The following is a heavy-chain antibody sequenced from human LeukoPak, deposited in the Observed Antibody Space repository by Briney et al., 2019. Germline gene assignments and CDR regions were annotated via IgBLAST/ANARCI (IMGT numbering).Heavy chain of an antibody. CDR1: GGSISSGSYY. V-gene: IGHV4-61*02. CDR2: IYTSGST. Sequence: SQTLSLTCTVSGGSISSGSYYWSWIRQPAGKGLEWIGRIYTSGSTNYNPSLKSRVTISVDTSKNQFSLKLSSVTAADTAVYYCARVHRGSPGDAFDIWGQGTMVTVSS. D-gene: IGHD1-26*01. CDR3: ARVHRGSPGDAFDI. J-gene: IGHJ3*02.